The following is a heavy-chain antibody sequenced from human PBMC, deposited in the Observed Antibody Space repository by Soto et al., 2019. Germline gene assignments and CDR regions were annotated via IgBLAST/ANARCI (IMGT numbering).Heavy chain of an antibody. CDR3: ARDLSKEVVGETSAWYDAFDI. Sequence: GGSLRLSCAASGFTFSSYWMHWVRQAPGKGLVWVSRINSDGSRTTYADSVEGRFTISRDNAKNSLSLQMNSLRVEDTAVYFCARDLSKEVVGETSAWYDAFDIWGQGTMVTVSS. J-gene: IGHJ3*02. CDR1: GFTFSSYW. D-gene: IGHD6-19*01. CDR2: INSDGSRT. V-gene: IGHV3-74*01.